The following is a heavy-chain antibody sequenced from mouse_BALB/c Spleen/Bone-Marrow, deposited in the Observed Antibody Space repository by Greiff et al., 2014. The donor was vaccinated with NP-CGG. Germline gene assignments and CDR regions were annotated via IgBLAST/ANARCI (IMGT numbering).Heavy chain of an antibody. CDR1: GDSITSGY. CDR2: ISYSDST. Sequence: VQLQQSGPSLVKPSQTLSLTCSVTGDSITSGYWNWIRKFPGNNLEYMGYISYSDSTYYNPSLKSRISITRDTSKNQYYLQLNSVTTEDTATYYCARGYGNYRAWFAYWGQGTLVTVSA. CDR3: ARGYGNYRAWFAY. J-gene: IGHJ3*01. D-gene: IGHD2-1*01. V-gene: IGHV3-8*02.